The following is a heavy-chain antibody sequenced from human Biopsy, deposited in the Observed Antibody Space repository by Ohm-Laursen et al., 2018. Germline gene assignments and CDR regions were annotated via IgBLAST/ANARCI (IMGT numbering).Heavy chain of an antibody. V-gene: IGHV4-59*01. CDR1: GGSISSYY. Sequence: TLSLTCTASGGSISSYYWMWIRQPPGKGLEWVGYIHHAQSATYSPSLKSRVTISVDTSKNQLSLKLRSVTAADTAVYYCALETTYCSGNRCYPDGMDVWGQGTTVTVSS. CDR2: IHHAQSA. CDR3: ALETTYCSGNRCYPDGMDV. D-gene: IGHD2-15*01. J-gene: IGHJ6*02.